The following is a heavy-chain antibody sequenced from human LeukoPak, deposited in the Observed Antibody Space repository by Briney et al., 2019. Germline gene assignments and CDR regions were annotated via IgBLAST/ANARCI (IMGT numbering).Heavy chain of an antibody. CDR2: ISDNGGHT. Sequence: GGSLRLSCAASGFTFNSCAMNWVRQAPGKGLEWVSSISDNGGHTYSADSVTGRFSISRDNSKNTLYLQMNRLRAEDTAIYYCVKDDVAVPAAAYFHSWGQGTPVTVSS. J-gene: IGHJ1*01. CDR1: GFTFNSCA. V-gene: IGHV3-23*01. CDR3: VKDDVAVPAAAYFHS. D-gene: IGHD2-2*01.